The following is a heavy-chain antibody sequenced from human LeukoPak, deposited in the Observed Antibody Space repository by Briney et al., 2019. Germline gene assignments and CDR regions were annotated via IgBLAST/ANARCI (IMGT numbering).Heavy chain of an antibody. V-gene: IGHV4-31*03. CDR1: GDSISSDSYY. D-gene: IGHD5-18*01. CDR2: IYYTGRT. Sequence: SETLSLTCYVSGDSISSDSYYWSWIRQHPTEGLEWIGHIYYTGRTTYNPSVKSRVTISADTSKNQFSLKLNSVTAADTAVYFCASAPLGNSFGYMAYWGQGALVTVSS. J-gene: IGHJ4*02. CDR3: ASAPLGNSFGYMAY.